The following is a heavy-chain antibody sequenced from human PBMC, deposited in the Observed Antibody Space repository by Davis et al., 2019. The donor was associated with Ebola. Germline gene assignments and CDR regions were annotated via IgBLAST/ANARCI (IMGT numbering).Heavy chain of an antibody. CDR1: GYTFTSYA. CDR2: INAGNGNT. J-gene: IGHJ6*04. D-gene: IGHD1-26*01. CDR3: AREGAIRAPGGMDV. Sequence: ASVKVSCKASGYTFTSYAMHWVRQAPGQRLEWMGWINAGNGNTKYSQKFQGRVTITRDTSISTAYMELSRLRSDDTAVYYCAREGAIRAPGGMDVWGKGTTVTVSS. V-gene: IGHV1-3*01.